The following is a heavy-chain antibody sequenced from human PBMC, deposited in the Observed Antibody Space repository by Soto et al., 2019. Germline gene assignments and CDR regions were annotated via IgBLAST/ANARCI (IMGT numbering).Heavy chain of an antibody. CDR3: AKTYYDILTALDY. D-gene: IGHD3-9*01. CDR1: GFTFSSYA. Sequence: GGSRRLSCAASGFTFSSYAMSWVRQAPGKGLEWDSAISGSGGSTYYADSVKGRFTISSDTSKNKLYLQMNSLRAEDTAVYYCAKTYYDILTALDYRGQGTLVTVSS. V-gene: IGHV3-23*01. J-gene: IGHJ4*02. CDR2: ISGSGGST.